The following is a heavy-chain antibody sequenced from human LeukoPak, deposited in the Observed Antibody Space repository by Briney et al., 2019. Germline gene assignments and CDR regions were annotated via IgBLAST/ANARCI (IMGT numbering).Heavy chain of an antibody. CDR1: GYTFTGYY. J-gene: IGHJ6*03. CDR2: INPNSGGT. D-gene: IGHD2-15*01. Sequence: ASVKVSCKASGYTFTGYYMHWVRQAPGQGLEWMGWINPNSGGTNYAQKFQGRVTMTRDTSISTAYMELSRLRSDDTAVYYCARPSIVVVVEDYYYMDVWGKGTTVTVSS. V-gene: IGHV1-2*02. CDR3: ARPSIVVVVEDYYYMDV.